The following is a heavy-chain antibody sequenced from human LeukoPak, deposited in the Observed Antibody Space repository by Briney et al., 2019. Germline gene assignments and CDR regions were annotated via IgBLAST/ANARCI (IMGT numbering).Heavy chain of an antibody. CDR1: GYSISSGYY. D-gene: IGHD6-13*01. V-gene: IGHV4-38-2*02. CDR3: ARDKGIAAAGYGMDV. CDR2: IYYSGST. J-gene: IGHJ6*02. Sequence: SETLSLTCTVSGYSISSGYYWGWIRQPPGKGLEWIGYIYYSGSTNYNPSLKSRVTISVDTSKNQFSLKLSSVTAADTAVYYCARDKGIAAAGYGMDVWGQGTTVTVSS.